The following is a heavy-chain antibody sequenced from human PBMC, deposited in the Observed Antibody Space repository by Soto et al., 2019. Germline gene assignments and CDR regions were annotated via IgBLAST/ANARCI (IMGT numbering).Heavy chain of an antibody. Sequence: EVQLVQSGAEVRRPGESLKISCQASGYPFSTYWIGWVRQMPGKGLEWLGIIYPDDSDTRYSPSFQGQVTMSVDKSITTAYLQWSSLRASDTAMYYCARRGAVVIGATHSPYEGFDSWGQGAMVTVSS. CDR2: IYPDDSDT. D-gene: IGHD2-15*01. J-gene: IGHJ3*02. CDR1: GYPFSTYW. CDR3: ARRGAVVIGATHSPYEGFDS. V-gene: IGHV5-51*03.